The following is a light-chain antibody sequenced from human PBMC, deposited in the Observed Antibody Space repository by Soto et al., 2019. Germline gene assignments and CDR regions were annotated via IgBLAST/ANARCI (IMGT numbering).Light chain of an antibody. V-gene: IGLV2-14*01. CDR3: SSYTTSSTRV. Sequence: QSVLTQPASVSGSPGQSIAISGTGSRRDIGIYKYVSWYQQHPGKVPKLIIYEVTNRPSGVSNRFSGSKSGNTASLTISGLQAEDEADYYCSSYTTSSTRVFGPGTKVTVL. CDR2: EVT. J-gene: IGLJ1*01. CDR1: RRDIGIYKY.